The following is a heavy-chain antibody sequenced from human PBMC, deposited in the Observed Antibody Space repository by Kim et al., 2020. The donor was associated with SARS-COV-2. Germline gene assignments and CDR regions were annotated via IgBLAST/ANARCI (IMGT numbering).Heavy chain of an antibody. CDR2: T. CDR3: VRGPKDGAFDF. J-gene: IGHJ4*02. V-gene: IGHV3-53*05. Sequence: TYSADSVEGRFTTSRDNSKNEVYLQTNSLRAEDTALYCCVRGPKDGAFDFWGQGTLVTVSP. D-gene: IGHD2-15*01.